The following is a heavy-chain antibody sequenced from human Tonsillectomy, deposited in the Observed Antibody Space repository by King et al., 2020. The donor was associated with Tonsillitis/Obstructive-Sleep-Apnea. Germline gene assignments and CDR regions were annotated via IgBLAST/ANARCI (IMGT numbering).Heavy chain of an antibody. CDR3: ARDDILTGTLSH. D-gene: IGHD3-9*01. CDR1: TYVFTSYG. CDR2: ISGFNGNT. Sequence: VQLVESGAEVKKPGASVKVSCKASTYVFTSYGLTWVRQAPGQGLEWMGWISGFNGNTNYAQKTQGRVTMTIDTSTSTAYMELRSLRSDDTAVYYCARDDILTGTLSHWGQGTLVTVSS. J-gene: IGHJ4*02. V-gene: IGHV1-18*04.